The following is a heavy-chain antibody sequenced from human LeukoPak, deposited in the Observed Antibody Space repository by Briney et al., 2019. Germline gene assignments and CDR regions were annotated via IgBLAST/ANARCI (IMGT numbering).Heavy chain of an antibody. CDR3: ASSSPYYYYYYMDV. CDR2: IKEDGSEK. J-gene: IGHJ6*03. Sequence: GGSLRLSCAASGLTFSDYWMTWVRQAPGKGLEWVANIKEDGSEKYYVDSVKGRFTISRDNAKNSLYLQMNSLRAEDTAVYYCASSSPYYYYYYMDVWGKGTTVTVSS. CDR1: GLTFSDYW. V-gene: IGHV3-7*01.